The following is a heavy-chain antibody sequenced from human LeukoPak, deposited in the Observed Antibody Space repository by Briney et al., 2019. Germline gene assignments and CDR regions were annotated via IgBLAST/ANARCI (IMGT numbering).Heavy chain of an antibody. CDR2: IYSGGST. V-gene: IGHV3-66*02. J-gene: IGHJ4*02. CDR3: ARDTAWPLRFDY. CDR1: GFTVSSNY. D-gene: IGHD2-2*02. Sequence: PGGSLRLSCAASGFTVSSNYMSWVRQVPGKGLEWVSVIYSGGSTYYADSVKGRFTISRDNSKNTLYLQMNSLRAEDTAVYYCARDTAWPLRFDYWGRGTLVTVSS.